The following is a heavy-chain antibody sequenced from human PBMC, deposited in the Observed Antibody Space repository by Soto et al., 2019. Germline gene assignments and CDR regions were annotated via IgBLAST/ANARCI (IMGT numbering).Heavy chain of an antibody. D-gene: IGHD3-3*01. V-gene: IGHV1-69*13. CDR1: GYTFTGYY. J-gene: IGHJ5*02. CDR2: IIPIFGTA. Sequence: SVKVSCKASGYTFTGYYMHWVRQAPGQGLEWMGGIIPIFGTANYAQKFQGRVTITADESTSTAYMELSSLRSEDTAVYYCARGSYDFWSGYYRPNWFDPWGQGTLVTVSS. CDR3: ARGSYDFWSGYYRPNWFDP.